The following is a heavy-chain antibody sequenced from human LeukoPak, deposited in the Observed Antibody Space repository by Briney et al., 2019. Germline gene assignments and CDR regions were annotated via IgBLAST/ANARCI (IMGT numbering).Heavy chain of an antibody. J-gene: IGHJ5*02. CDR1: GGSISSHY. V-gene: IGHV4-59*11. CDR2: IYYSGST. CDR3: ARGLGHPYYDFWSGGGLGYNWFDP. D-gene: IGHD3-3*01. Sequence: SETLSLTCTVSGGSISSHYWSWIRQPPGKGLEWIGYIYYSGSTNYNPSLKSRVTISVDTSKNQFSLKLSSVTAADTAVYYCARGLGHPYYDFWSGGGLGYNWFDPWGQGTLVTVSS.